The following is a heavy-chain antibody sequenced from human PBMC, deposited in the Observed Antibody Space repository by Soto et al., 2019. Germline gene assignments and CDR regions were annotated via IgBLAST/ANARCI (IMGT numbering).Heavy chain of an antibody. CDR1: EFTFDKYY. D-gene: IGHD1-20*01. J-gene: IGHJ6*02. Sequence: GGSLRLSCAASEFTFDKYYMTWVRQAPGKGPEGVANIKPDGSEQYYVDSVKGRFTISRDNANNSLYLQMNRLRAEDTAVYFCARGNWNYYYGFDVWGQGTTVTVSS. CDR2: IKPDGSEQ. CDR3: ARGNWNYYYGFDV. V-gene: IGHV3-7*01.